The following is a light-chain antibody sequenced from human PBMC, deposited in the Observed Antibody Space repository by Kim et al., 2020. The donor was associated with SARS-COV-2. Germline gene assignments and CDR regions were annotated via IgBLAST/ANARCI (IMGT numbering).Light chain of an antibody. Sequence: VSPGESATLSCRASQSLSDNLAWYQQTPGQAPRLLIYAVSTRASGIPARFSGSGSRADFTLTISSLQSEDFGVYYCQQYNNWPWTFGQGTKVDIK. CDR3: QQYNNWPWT. J-gene: IGKJ1*01. CDR2: AVS. CDR1: QSLSDN. V-gene: IGKV3-15*01.